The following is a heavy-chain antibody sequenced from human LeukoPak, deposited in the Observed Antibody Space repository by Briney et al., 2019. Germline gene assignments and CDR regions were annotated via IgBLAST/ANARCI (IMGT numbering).Heavy chain of an antibody. J-gene: IGHJ5*02. D-gene: IGHD3-10*01. Sequence: SETLSLTCTVSGGSISSGSYYWSWIRQPAGKGLEWIGRIYTSGSTNYNPSLKSRVTISVDTSKNQFSLKLSSVTAADTAVYYCARTTMVRGDVGWFDPWGQGTLVTVSS. V-gene: IGHV4-61*02. CDR3: ARTTMVRGDVGWFDP. CDR2: IYTSGST. CDR1: GGSISSGSYY.